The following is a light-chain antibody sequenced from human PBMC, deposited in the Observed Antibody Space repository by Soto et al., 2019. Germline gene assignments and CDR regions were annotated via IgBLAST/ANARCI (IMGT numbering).Light chain of an antibody. CDR3: QQRSNWLT. Sequence: EILFISFPTTPFLSPREKSTPSCRASQSVSSYLAWYQQKPGQAPRLLIYDASNRATGIPARFSGSGPGTDFTLTISSLEPEDFTVYYCQQRSNWLTFGGGTKWISN. CDR1: QSVSSY. V-gene: IGKV3D-11*02. J-gene: IGKJ4*01. CDR2: DAS.